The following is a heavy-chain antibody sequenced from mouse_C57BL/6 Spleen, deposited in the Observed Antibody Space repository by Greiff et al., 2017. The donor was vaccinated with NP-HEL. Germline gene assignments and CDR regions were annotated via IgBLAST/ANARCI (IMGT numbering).Heavy chain of an antibody. J-gene: IGHJ4*01. CDR2: IDPSDSYT. V-gene: IGHV1-50*01. CDR1: GYTFTSYW. Sequence: KQSCKASGYTFTSYWMQWVKQRPGQGLEWIGEIDPSDSYTNYNQKFKGKATLTVDTSSSTAYMQLSSLTSEDSAVYYCARRDSSGLFYYAMDYWGQGTSVTVSS. CDR3: ARRDSSGLFYYAMDY. D-gene: IGHD3-2*02.